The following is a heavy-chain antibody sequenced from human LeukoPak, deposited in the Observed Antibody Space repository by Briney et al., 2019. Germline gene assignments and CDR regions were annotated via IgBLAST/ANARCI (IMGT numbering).Heavy chain of an antibody. J-gene: IGHJ4*02. CDR3: VRGNPIDY. CDR2: IFPSESDT. V-gene: IGHV5-51*01. Sequence: GESLKISCKGSGYTFTSYWIGWVRQMPGKGLEWRGFIFPSESDTRYSPSFQGQAPISADKSSSTAYLQWSSLEASHTAMYYCVRGNPIDYWGQGPLVSVSS. CDR1: GYTFTSYW.